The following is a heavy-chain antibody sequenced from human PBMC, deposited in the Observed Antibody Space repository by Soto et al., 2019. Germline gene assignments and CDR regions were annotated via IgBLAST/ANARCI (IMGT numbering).Heavy chain of an antibody. CDR3: ARASRGYYDSSGDYPFSFDY. V-gene: IGHV4-31*03. Sequence: QVQLQESGPGLVKPSQTLSLTCTVSGGSISSGGYYWSWIRQHPGKGLEWIGYIYYSGSTYYNPSLKSRVTISVDTSKNQFPLKLCSVTAADTAVYYCARASRGYYDSSGDYPFSFDYWGQGTLVTVSS. CDR1: GGSISSGGYY. D-gene: IGHD3-22*01. J-gene: IGHJ4*02. CDR2: IYYSGST.